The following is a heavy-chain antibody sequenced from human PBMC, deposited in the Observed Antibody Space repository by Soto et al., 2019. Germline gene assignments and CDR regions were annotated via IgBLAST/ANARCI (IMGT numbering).Heavy chain of an antibody. Sequence: PSETLSLTCTVSGGSISSYYWSWIRQPPGKGLEWIGYIYYSGSTTYQPSLKSRVTISVDRSQNQFSLELTSVTAADTAVYFCARDLGGAGTSGYYGMDVGGQGTTVTV. CDR2: IYYSGST. J-gene: IGHJ6*02. D-gene: IGHD6-19*01. CDR3: ARDLGGAGTSGYYGMDV. V-gene: IGHV4-59*01. CDR1: GGSISSYY.